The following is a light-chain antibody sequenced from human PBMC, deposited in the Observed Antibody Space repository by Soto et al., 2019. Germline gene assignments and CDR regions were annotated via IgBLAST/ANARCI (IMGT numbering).Light chain of an antibody. V-gene: IGKV1-27*01. Sequence: IRMTQSPSSLSTSTRDRVTITCRPSQDISSYLIWYQQKPGKAPKALTYAASTLQSGVPSRFSGSGSGTDFTLTISSLQPEDVATYYCQKYDSALGTFGQGTKVDI. J-gene: IGKJ1*01. CDR3: QKYDSALGT. CDR2: AAS. CDR1: QDISSY.